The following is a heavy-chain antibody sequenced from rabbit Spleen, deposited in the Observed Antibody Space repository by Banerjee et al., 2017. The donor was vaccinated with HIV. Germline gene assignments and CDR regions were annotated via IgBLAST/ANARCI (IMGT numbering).Heavy chain of an antibody. V-gene: IGHV1S45*01. Sequence: QQQLEESGGGLVKPGGTLTLTCTVSGFSFSDRDVMCWVRQAPGKGLQWIACINTYTARPVYATWAKGRFTISRTSSTTVTLQMTSLTAADTATYFCARGDGGYNWAFDLWGQGTLVTVS. D-gene: IGHD1-1*01. CDR1: GFSFSDRDV. J-gene: IGHJ4*01. CDR2: INTYTARP. CDR3: ARGDGGYNWAFDL.